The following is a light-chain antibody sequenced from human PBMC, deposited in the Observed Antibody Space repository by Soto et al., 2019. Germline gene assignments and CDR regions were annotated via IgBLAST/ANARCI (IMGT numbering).Light chain of an antibody. CDR2: KAS. J-gene: IGKJ4*01. V-gene: IGKV1-5*03. Sequence: DIQMTQSPSTLSASVGDRVTITCRPSQSVSGWLAWYQPKPGEAPKLLIYKASALGSGVSSRFRGSGSGTEFTLTISSLQPDDFATYYCQQYDNLPLTFGGGTKVDIK. CDR3: QQYDNLPLT. CDR1: QSVSGW.